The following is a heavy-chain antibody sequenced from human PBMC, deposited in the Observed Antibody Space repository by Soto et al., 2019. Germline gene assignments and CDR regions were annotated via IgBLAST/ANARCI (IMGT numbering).Heavy chain of an antibody. Sequence: QLVQSGAEEKKPGASVKVSCKASGYTFTTSGFNWVRQAPGQGLEWMGWISAKSGNTNYAQKLQGRVTMTTDTSTSTVYMELKSLTSDDTAIYYCTRAGASDWNYVSTSSWGQGTLVTVSS. V-gene: IGHV1-18*04. D-gene: IGHD1-7*01. CDR1: GYTFTTSG. CDR2: ISAKSGNT. J-gene: IGHJ4*02. CDR3: TRAGASDWNYVSTSS.